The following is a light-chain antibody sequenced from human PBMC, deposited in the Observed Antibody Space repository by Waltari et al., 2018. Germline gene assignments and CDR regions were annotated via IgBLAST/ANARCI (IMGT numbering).Light chain of an antibody. CDR1: QSISTY. CDR3: QQSFTVPLWT. Sequence: DIQMTQSPSSLSASVGDRVTITCRASQSISTYLNWYQQRPGRAPNLLIYGGSNLQRGVPSRFSGSGSGTDFTLTIINLQPEDFATYYCQQSFTVPLWTFGQGTTVEVK. V-gene: IGKV1-39*01. J-gene: IGKJ1*01. CDR2: GGS.